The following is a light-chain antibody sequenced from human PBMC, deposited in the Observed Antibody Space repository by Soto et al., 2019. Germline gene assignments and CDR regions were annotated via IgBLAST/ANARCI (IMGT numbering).Light chain of an antibody. V-gene: IGKV1-5*01. CDR1: DRVGSL. CDR3: QQYKEYST. J-gene: IGKJ2*01. Sequence: DIQLTQSPSSLSASVGDRVTMTCRASDRVGSLLAWYQKKPGKAPKLLVHGASTAASDVPLRFSGSGSGSEFTLIISNLQADDFGTDYCQQYKEYSTFGQGTRLEI. CDR2: GAS.